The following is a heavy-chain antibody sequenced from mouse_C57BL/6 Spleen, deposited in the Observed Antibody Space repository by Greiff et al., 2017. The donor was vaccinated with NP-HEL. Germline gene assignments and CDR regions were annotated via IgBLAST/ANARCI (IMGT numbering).Heavy chain of an antibody. CDR1: GYSITSGYY. V-gene: IGHV3-6*01. CDR2: ISYDGSN. Sequence: EVQLQESGPGLVKPSQSLSLTCSVTGYSITSGYYWNWIRQFPGNKLEWMGYISYDGSNNYNPSLKNRISITRDTSKNQFFLKLNSVTTEDTATYYCAREGVTTGAWFAYWGQGTLVTVSA. J-gene: IGHJ3*01. CDR3: AREGVTTGAWFAY. D-gene: IGHD2-2*01.